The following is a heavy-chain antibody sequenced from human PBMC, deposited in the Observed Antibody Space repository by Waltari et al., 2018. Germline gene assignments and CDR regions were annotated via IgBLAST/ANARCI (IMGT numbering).Heavy chain of an antibody. CDR2: INPKSGAT. D-gene: IGHD2-21*01. CDR1: GSTFPDSV. CDR3: ARHIDSIRSA. Sequence: QVQLVQSGAEVKKPGASVKVSCKASGSTFPDSVIDWVRHAPGQGLEWMGRINPKSGATTYPQKLQGRITMTRDTSIGTAYMELGSVTSDDTALYYCARHIDSIRSAWGQGTLVTVSS. J-gene: IGHJ5*02. V-gene: IGHV1-2*06.